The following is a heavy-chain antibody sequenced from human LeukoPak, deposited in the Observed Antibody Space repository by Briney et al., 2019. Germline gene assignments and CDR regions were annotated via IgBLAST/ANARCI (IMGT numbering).Heavy chain of an antibody. V-gene: IGHV3-30*04. D-gene: IGHD7-27*01. Sequence: GGSLRLSCAASGFTFGSYAMHWVRQAPGKGLEWVAVISYDGSNKYYADSVKGRFTISRDNSKNTLYLQMNSLRAEDTAVYYCATHLTGDRYYFDYWGQGTLVTVSS. CDR1: GFTFGSYA. CDR2: ISYDGSNK. CDR3: ATHLTGDRYYFDY. J-gene: IGHJ4*02.